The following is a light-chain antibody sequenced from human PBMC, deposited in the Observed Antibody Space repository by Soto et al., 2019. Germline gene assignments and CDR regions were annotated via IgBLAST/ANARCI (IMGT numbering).Light chain of an antibody. Sequence: QITQSASSVSASVGDSLTLTCRASQTVTSYLNWYQQKPGKAPTLLIYAASNLQSGVPSRFSGSGSGTEFTLTISSLQPEDFATYYYLQHNSFPLTFGGGTKVDIK. CDR3: LQHNSFPLT. CDR1: QTVTSY. CDR2: AAS. V-gene: IGKV1-17*01. J-gene: IGKJ4*01.